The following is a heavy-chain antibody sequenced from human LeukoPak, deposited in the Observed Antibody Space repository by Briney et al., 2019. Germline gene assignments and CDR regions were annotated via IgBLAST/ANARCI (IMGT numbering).Heavy chain of an antibody. Sequence: SVKVSCKASGGTFSSYAISWVRQAPGQGLEWMGGIIPIFGTANYAQKLQGRVTMTTDTSTSTAYMELRSLRSDDTAVYYCARDYSGSYYGYWGQGTLVTVSS. CDR2: IIPIFGTA. D-gene: IGHD1-26*01. J-gene: IGHJ4*02. V-gene: IGHV1-69*05. CDR3: ARDYSGSYYGY. CDR1: GGTFSSYA.